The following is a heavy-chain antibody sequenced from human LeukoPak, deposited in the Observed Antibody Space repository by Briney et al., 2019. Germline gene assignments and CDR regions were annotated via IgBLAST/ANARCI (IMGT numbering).Heavy chain of an antibody. CDR3: AREAPLLPAAAPRPGYYYGMDV. CDR2: IYYSGST. V-gene: IGHV4-61*01. J-gene: IGHJ6*04. CDR1: GGSVSSGSYY. Sequence: SETLSLTCTVSGGSVSSGSYYWSWIRQPPGKGLEWIGYIYYSGSTNYNPSLKSRVTISVDTPKNQFSLKLSSVTAADTAVYYCAREAPLLPAAAPRPGYYYGMDVWGKGTTVTVSS. D-gene: IGHD2-2*01.